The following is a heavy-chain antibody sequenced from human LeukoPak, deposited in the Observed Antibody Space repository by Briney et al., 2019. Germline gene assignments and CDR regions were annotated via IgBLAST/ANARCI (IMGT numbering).Heavy chain of an antibody. Sequence: SETLSLTCTVSGYSISSGYYWGWIRQPPVKGLEWIGSIYHSGSTYYNPSLKSRVTISVDTSKNQFSLKLSSVTAADTAVYYCARDFKWGYFDYWGQRTLVTVSS. CDR1: GYSISSGYY. CDR3: ARDFKWGYFDY. V-gene: IGHV4-38-2*02. D-gene: IGHD7-27*01. J-gene: IGHJ4*02. CDR2: IYHSGST.